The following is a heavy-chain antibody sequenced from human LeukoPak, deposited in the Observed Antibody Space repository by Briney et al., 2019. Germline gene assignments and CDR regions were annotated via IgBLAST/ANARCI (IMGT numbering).Heavy chain of an antibody. J-gene: IGHJ3*02. CDR3: ARDLRLAVSGTSGFDI. V-gene: IGHV1-2*02. CDR1: GYTFTDYY. Sequence: VASVKVSCKASGYTFTDYYMHWVRQAPGQGLEWMGWINPNSGVTNYAQKFQVRVTMTGDTSISTVYMELSRLRFDDTAVYYCARDLRLAVSGTSGFDIWGQGTVVTVSS. CDR2: INPNSGVT. D-gene: IGHD6-19*01.